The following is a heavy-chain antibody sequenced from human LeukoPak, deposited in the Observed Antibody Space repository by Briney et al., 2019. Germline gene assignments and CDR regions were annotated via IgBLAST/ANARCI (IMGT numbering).Heavy chain of an antibody. J-gene: IGHJ4*02. CDR2: ISAYNGNT. CDR3: ARVAYCGGDCYRHLDY. Sequence: ASVKVSCKASGYTFTGYGISWVRQAPGQGLEWMGWISAYNGNTNYAQKLQGRVTMTTDTSTSTAYMELRSLRSDDTAVYYCARVAYCGGDCYRHLDYWGQGTLVTVSS. CDR1: GYTFTGYG. D-gene: IGHD2-21*02. V-gene: IGHV1-18*01.